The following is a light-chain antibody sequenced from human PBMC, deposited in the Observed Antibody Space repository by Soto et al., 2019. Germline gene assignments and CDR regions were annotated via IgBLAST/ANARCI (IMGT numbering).Light chain of an antibody. CDR3: QQYYNGPTYT. V-gene: IGKV3-15*01. CDR2: GAS. Sequence: EIVMTQSPATLSVSPGERATLSCRASQSISSSLAWYQQKPGQAPRLLIYGASTRATGIPARFSGSGSGTEFTLTISSLQSEDFAVYYCQQYYNGPTYTFGQGTKLEMK. CDR1: QSISSS. J-gene: IGKJ2*01.